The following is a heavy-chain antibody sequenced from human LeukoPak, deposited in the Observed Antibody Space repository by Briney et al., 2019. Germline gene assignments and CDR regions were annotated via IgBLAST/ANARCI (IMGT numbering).Heavy chain of an antibody. CDR1: GFTFSSYA. J-gene: IGHJ4*02. CDR3: SGGSRRRFDY. CDR2: ISSNGGST. Sequence: GGSLRLSCSASGFTFSSYAMHWVRQAPGEGLEYVSAISSNGGSTYYADSVKGRFTISRGNSKNTLYLQMSSLRAEDTAVYYCSGGSRRRFDYWGQGTLVTVSS. D-gene: IGHD2-15*01. V-gene: IGHV3-64D*06.